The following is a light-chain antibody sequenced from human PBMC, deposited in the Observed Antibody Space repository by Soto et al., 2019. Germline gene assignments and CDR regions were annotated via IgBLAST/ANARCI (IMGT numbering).Light chain of an antibody. CDR2: GAT. CDR3: QQYNYLIP. Sequence: EIVLTQSPGTLSLSPGESTTLSCRASQSVGSSYLAWYQHKPGQAPRLLIYGATSRATGIPDRFSGSGSGTDFTLTMSRLEPEDFAVYFCQQYNYLIPFGQ. CDR1: QSVGSSY. V-gene: IGKV3-20*01. J-gene: IGKJ5*01.